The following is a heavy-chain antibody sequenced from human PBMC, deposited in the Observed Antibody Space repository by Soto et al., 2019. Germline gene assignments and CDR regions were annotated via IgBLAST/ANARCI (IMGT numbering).Heavy chain of an antibody. J-gene: IGHJ4*02. CDR1: GINFFAHS. CDR3: CSGYSYGLDY. CDR2: IWYDGKT. Sequence: GGSLRLSCATSGINFFAHSMHWVRQAPGKGLEWVALIWYDGKTYYADAVKGRFTISRDNAKNSLYLQMNSLRAEDTAVYYCCSGYSYGLDYWGQGTLVTVSS. V-gene: IGHV3-33*03. D-gene: IGHD5-18*01.